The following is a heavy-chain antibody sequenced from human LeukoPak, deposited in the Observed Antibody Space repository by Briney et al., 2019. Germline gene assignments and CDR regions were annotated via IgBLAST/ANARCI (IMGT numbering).Heavy chain of an antibody. CDR3: AKDTWFGELQDY. CDR1: GFTFSSYA. D-gene: IGHD3-10*01. J-gene: IGHJ4*02. V-gene: IGHV3-30-3*01. Sequence: GGSLRLSCAASGFTFSSYAMHWVRQAPGKGLEWVAVISYDGSNKYYADSVKGRFTISRDNTKNTLYLQMNSLRAEDTAVYYCAKDTWFGELQDYWGQGTLVTVSS. CDR2: ISYDGSNK.